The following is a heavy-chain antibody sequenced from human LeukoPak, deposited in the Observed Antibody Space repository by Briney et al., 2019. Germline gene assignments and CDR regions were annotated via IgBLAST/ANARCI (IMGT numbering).Heavy chain of an antibody. CDR3: ARDYSTVTTFFDY. D-gene: IGHD4-17*01. CDR1: GFIFRSYS. J-gene: IGHJ4*02. V-gene: IGHV3-48*01. CDR2: ISGGSTTI. Sequence: GGSLRLSCAASGFIFRSYSMNWVRQAPGKGLEWASYISGGSTTIYYADSVKGRFTISRDNAKNSLYLQMNSLRAEDTAVYYCARDYSTVTTFFDYWGQGTLSPSP.